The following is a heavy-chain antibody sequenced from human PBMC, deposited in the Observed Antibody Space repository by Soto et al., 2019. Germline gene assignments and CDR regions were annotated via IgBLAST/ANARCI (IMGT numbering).Heavy chain of an antibody. CDR3: ARCCSGGSCSIDY. Sequence: KPSETLSLTCTVSGGSISSYYWSWIRQPPGKGLEWIGYIYYSGSTNYNPSLKSRVTISVDTSKNQFSLKLSSVTAADTAVYYCARCCSGGSCSIDYWGQGTLVTVSS. J-gene: IGHJ4*02. CDR1: GGSISSYY. CDR2: IYYSGST. D-gene: IGHD2-15*01. V-gene: IGHV4-59*01.